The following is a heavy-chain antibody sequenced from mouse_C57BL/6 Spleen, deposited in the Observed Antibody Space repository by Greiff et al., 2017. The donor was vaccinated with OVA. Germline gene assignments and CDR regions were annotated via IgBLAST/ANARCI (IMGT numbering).Heavy chain of an antibody. Sequence: QVQLKEPGPGLVAPSQSLSITCTVSGSPFTSYAISWVRQPPGKGLEWLGVIWTGGGTNYNSVLKSRLSISKDNSKNQFFLKMNSLQTDDTAEYYCARNICDGYYWFAYWGQGTLVTVSA. V-gene: IGHV2-9-1*01. CDR2: IWTGGGT. D-gene: IGHD2-3*01. CDR3: ARNICDGYYWFAY. CDR1: GSPFTSYA. J-gene: IGHJ3*01.